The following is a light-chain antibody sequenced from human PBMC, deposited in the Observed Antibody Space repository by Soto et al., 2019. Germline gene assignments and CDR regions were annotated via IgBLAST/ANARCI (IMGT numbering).Light chain of an antibody. CDR2: AAS. V-gene: IGKV1-39*01. CDR3: QQSYNTLIT. J-gene: IGKJ5*01. CDR1: QSINRY. Sequence: DIQMTQSPSSLSASVGDRVTITCRASQSINRYLNWYQQKQGKAPKLLIYAASSLQSGVPSRFRGSGSGTDFTLTISSLQTEDFATYYCQQSYNTLITFGQGTRLEIK.